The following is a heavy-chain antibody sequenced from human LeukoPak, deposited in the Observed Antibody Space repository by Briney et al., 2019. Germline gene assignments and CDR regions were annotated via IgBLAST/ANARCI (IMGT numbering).Heavy chain of an antibody. CDR2: ISGSGGST. J-gene: IGHJ4*02. CDR1: GFTFSSYA. D-gene: IGHD3-22*01. V-gene: IGHV3-23*01. Sequence: GGSLRLSCAASGFTFSSYAMSWVRQAPGKGLEWVSAISGSGGSTYYADSVKGRFTISRDNSKNTLYLQMNSLRAEDTAVYYCAKTYYYDSSGYSTFDYWGQGTLVTVSS. CDR3: AKTYYYDSSGYSTFDY.